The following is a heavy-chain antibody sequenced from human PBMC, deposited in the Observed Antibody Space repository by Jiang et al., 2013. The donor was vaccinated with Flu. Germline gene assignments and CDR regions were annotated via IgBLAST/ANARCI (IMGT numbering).Heavy chain of an antibody. CDR2: VYYTGST. CDR1: VGSISSSSYY. J-gene: IGHJ4*02. Sequence: GSGLVKPSETLSLTCTVSVGSISSSSYYWGWIRQPPGKGLEWIGTVYYTGSTFYNPSLKSRVTISVDTSKNQFSLKLSSVTAADTAVYYCASITVTKSYWGQGTLVTVSS. CDR3: ASITVTKSY. D-gene: IGHD4-17*01. V-gene: IGHV4-39*07.